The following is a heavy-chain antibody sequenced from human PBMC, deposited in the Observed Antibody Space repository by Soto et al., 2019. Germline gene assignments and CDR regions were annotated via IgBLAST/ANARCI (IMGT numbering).Heavy chain of an antibody. D-gene: IGHD1-26*01. Sequence: QVQLQESGPGLVKPSETLSLTCTASGGSISSYYWSWIRQPPGKGLEWIGYIYYSGSTNYNPSLKSRVTVSVDTSKNQFALELSSVTAADTAVYCCARRYGSCFDYWGQGTLVTVSS. CDR3: ARRYGSCFDY. J-gene: IGHJ4*02. CDR1: GGSISSYY. CDR2: IYYSGST. V-gene: IGHV4-59*01.